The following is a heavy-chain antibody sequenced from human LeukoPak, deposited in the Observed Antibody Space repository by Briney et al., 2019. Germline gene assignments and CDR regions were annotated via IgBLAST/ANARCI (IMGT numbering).Heavy chain of an antibody. CDR3: ARGPWYDFWSGYPPTSYCMDV. CDR1: GGSFSGYY. J-gene: IGHJ6*03. CDR2: INHSGST. V-gene: IGHV4-34*01. D-gene: IGHD3-3*01. Sequence: SETLSLTCAVYGGSFSGYYWSWIRQPPGKGLEWIGEINHSGSTNYNPSLKSRVTISVDTSKNQFSLKLSSVTAADTAVYYCARGPWYDFWSGYPPTSYCMDVWGKGTTVTVSS.